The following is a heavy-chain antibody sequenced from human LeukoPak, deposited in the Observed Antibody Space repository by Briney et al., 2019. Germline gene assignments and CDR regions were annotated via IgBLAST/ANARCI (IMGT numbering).Heavy chain of an antibody. V-gene: IGHV3-74*01. CDR2: INSDGSST. J-gene: IGHJ4*02. CDR3: ARSGSQRQFDY. CDR1: GFTFSSYW. D-gene: IGHD1-26*01. Sequence: GGSLRLSCAASGFTFSSYWVHWVRQAPGKGLVGVSRINSDGSSTSYADSVKGRFTISRDNAKNTLYLQMNSLRAEDTAVYYCARSGSQRQFDYWGQGTLVTVSS.